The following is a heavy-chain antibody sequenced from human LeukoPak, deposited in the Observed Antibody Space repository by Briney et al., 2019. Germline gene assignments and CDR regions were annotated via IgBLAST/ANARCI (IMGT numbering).Heavy chain of an antibody. Sequence: GGSLRLSCAASGFTFTAYTINWVRQAPGKGLEWVSYISGSTTDIYYADSVKGRFTISRDNAKNSLYLQMNSLRAEDTAVYYCARAGSSWYFFDYWGQGTLVTVSS. J-gene: IGHJ4*02. CDR2: ISGSTTDI. CDR3: ARAGSSWYFFDY. D-gene: IGHD6-13*01. V-gene: IGHV3-21*01. CDR1: GFTFTAYT.